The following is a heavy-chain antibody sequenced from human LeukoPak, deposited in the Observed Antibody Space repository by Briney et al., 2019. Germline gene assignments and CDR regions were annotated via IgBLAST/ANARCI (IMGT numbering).Heavy chain of an antibody. CDR2: INPSGGST. D-gene: IGHD1-20*01. J-gene: IGHJ3*02. Sequence: ASVKVSCKASGYTFTSFYIHWVRQAPGQGLEWMGIINPSGGSTTYAQRSQGRVTMTTDTSTSTVYMELSSLRSEDTAVYYCARRYNWHDDAFDIWGQGTMVTVSS. V-gene: IGHV1-46*01. CDR1: GYTFTSFY. CDR3: ARRYNWHDDAFDI.